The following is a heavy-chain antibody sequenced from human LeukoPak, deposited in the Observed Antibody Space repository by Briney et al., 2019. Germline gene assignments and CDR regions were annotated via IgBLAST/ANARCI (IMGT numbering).Heavy chain of an antibody. CDR3: ARQLGYCSAGTCYFDS. Sequence: GGSLRLSCAASGFTFSSYALAWVRQAPGKGLEWVSSFASGRSPSYAHTVKGRLTMSRDDAKNTVYLQMDNLGAEDTAMYFCARQLGYCSAGTCYFDSWGQGSLVAVSS. D-gene: IGHD2-15*01. V-gene: IGHV3-23*05. CDR2: FASGRSP. J-gene: IGHJ4*02. CDR1: GFTFSSYA.